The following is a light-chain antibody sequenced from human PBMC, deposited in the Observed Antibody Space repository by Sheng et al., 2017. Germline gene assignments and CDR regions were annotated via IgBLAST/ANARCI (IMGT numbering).Light chain of an antibody. CDR1: QSVSSYY. CDR2: GAS. V-gene: IGKV3-20*01. CDR3: QQYGNSPCT. J-gene: IGKJ2*02. Sequence: EVVLTQSPGTLSLSPGERATLSCRASQSVSSYYLAWYQQKPGQAPRLLIFGASSRATGIPDRFSGSGSGTDFTLTISRLEPGDFAVYFCQQYGNSPCTFGQGTKLEIK.